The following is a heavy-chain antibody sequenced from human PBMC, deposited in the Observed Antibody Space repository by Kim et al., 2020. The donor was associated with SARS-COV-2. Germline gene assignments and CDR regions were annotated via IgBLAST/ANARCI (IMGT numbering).Heavy chain of an antibody. J-gene: IGHJ6*04. CDR1: GYSFTSSW. CDR2: IYPGDSEI. Sequence: GESLKISCEASGYSFTSSWIGWVRQMPGKGLEWMGIIYPGDSEIRYSPSLRGQVTISAARSTTTAYLQWNSLKASDTAMYYCARLWRASKYNTSDGMDVWGKGTAVSVSS. D-gene: IGHD1-1*01. V-gene: IGHV5-51*01. CDR3: ARLWRASKYNTSDGMDV.